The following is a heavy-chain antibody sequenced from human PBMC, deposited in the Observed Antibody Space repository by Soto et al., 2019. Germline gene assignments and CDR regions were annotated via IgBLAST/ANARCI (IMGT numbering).Heavy chain of an antibody. CDR1: GGTFSSYA. J-gene: IGHJ4*02. Sequence: QVQLVQSGAEVKKPGSSVKVSCKASGGTFSSYAISWVRQAPGQGLEWMGGIIPIFGTANYAQKFQDRVTITADESTSTAYMELSSLRSEDTAVYYCARALFLGYCSGGSCYSTGGDFDYWGQGTLVTVSS. D-gene: IGHD2-15*01. V-gene: IGHV1-69*01. CDR2: IIPIFGTA. CDR3: ARALFLGYCSGGSCYSTGGDFDY.